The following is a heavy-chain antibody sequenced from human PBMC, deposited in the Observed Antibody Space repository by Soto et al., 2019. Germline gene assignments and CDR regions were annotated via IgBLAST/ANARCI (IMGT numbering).Heavy chain of an antibody. CDR1: GYTFTSYA. CDR2: INAGNGNT. CDR3: ARGVGEFDAFDI. V-gene: IGHV1-3*05. J-gene: IGHJ3*02. D-gene: IGHD3-10*01. Sequence: QVQLVQSGAEEKKPGASVKVSCKASGYTFTSYAMHWVRQAPGQRLEWMGWINAGNGNTKYSQKFQGRVTITRDTSASTAYMELSSLRSEDTAVYYCARGVGEFDAFDIWGQGTMVTVSS.